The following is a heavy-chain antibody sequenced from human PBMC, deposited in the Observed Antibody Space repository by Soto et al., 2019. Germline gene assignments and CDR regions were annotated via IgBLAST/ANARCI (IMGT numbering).Heavy chain of an antibody. J-gene: IGHJ6*02. V-gene: IGHV3-30*18. D-gene: IGHD3-16*01. Sequence: PGGSLRLSCAASGFTFSSYSMNWVRQAPGKGLEWVAVISYDGSNKYYADSVKGRFTISRDNSKNTLHLQMNSLRAEDTAVYYCAKPGAVGDGVYYYYGMDVWGQGTTVTVSS. CDR2: ISYDGSNK. CDR3: AKPGAVGDGVYYYYGMDV. CDR1: GFTFSSYS.